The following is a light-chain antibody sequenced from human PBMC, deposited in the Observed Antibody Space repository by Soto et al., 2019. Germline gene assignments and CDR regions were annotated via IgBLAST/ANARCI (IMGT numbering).Light chain of an antibody. Sequence: EIVLTQSPATLSLSPGERATLSCRASQSVSSYLAWYQQKPGQAPRLRIYDASSRPTGIPARFSGSGSGTDFTLTISSLEPEYFAVYYCQQRKNWPPLTFCGGTKVEIK. CDR2: DAS. CDR3: QQRKNWPPLT. J-gene: IGKJ4*01. V-gene: IGKV3-11*01. CDR1: QSVSSY.